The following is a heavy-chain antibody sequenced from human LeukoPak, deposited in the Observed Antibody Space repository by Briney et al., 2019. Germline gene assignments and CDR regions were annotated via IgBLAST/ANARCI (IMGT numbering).Heavy chain of an antibody. D-gene: IGHD2-15*01. CDR3: ARANCSGNSCFDAFDI. V-gene: IGHV2-26*01. J-gene: IGHJ3*02. CDR2: IFSNDEK. CDR1: GFSLSNARMG. Sequence: SGPVLVKPTETLTLTCTASGFSLSNARMGVSWIRQPPGKALEWLAHIFSNDEKSYSTSLKSRLTISKDTSKSQVVLTMTNMVPVDTGTYYCARANCSGNSCFDAFDIWGQGTMVTVSS.